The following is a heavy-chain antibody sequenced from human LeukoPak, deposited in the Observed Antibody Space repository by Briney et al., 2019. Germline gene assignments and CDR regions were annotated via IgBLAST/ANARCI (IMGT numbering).Heavy chain of an antibody. CDR1: GYTLTELS. J-gene: IGHJ1*01. CDR2: FDPEDGET. Sequence: ASVKVSCKVSGYTLTELSMHWVRQAPGKGLGWMGGFDPEDGETIYAQKFQGRVTMTEDTSTDTAYMELSSLRSEDTAVYYCATSRAGLLVFNNEYFQHWGQGTLVTVSS. CDR3: ATSRAGLLVFNNEYFQH. V-gene: IGHV1-24*01. D-gene: IGHD6-19*01.